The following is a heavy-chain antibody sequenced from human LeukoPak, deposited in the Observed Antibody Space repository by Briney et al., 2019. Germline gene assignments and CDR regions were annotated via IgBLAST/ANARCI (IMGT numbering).Heavy chain of an antibody. J-gene: IGHJ4*02. CDR3: ARGLPSYSSGWYYFDY. V-gene: IGHV6-1*01. CDR2: TYYRSKWYN. CDR1: GDSVSSNSAA. D-gene: IGHD6-19*01. Sequence: TSQTLSLPCAISGDSVSSNSAAWNWIRQSPSRGLEWLGRTYYRSKWYNDYAVSVKSRITINPDTSKNQFSLQLNSVTPEDTAVYYCARGLPSYSSGWYYFDYWGQGTLVTVS.